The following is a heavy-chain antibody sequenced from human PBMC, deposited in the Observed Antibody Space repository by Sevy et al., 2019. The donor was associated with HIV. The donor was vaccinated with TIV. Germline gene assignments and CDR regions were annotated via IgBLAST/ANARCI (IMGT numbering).Heavy chain of an antibody. CDR2: IIPIFGTA. CDR3: ARDNCSSTSCYDYWFDP. V-gene: IGHV1-69*13. D-gene: IGHD2-2*01. J-gene: IGHJ5*02. Sequence: ASVKVSCKASGGTFSSYAISWVRQAPGQGLEWMGGIIPIFGTANYAQKFQGRVTITAGESTSTAYMELSSLRSEDTAVYYCARDNCSSTSCYDYWFDPWGQGTLVTVSS. CDR1: GGTFSSYA.